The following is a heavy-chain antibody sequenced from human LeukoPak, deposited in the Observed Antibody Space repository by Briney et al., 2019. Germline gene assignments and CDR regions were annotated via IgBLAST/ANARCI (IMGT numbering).Heavy chain of an antibody. V-gene: IGHV3-23*01. CDR3: AKEPGIAAAGTFDY. J-gene: IGHJ4*02. CDR2: ISGSGGST. CDR1: GFTFSSYG. Sequence: PGGTLRLSCAASGFTFSSYGMSWVRQAPGKGLEWVSAISGSGGSTYYADPVKGRFTISRDNSKNTLYLQMNSLRAEDTAVYYCAKEPGIAAAGTFDYWGQGTLVTVSS. D-gene: IGHD6-13*01.